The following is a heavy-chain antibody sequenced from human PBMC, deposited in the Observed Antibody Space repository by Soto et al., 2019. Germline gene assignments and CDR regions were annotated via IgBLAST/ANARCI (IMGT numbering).Heavy chain of an antibody. CDR2: TYYRSKWIT. D-gene: IGHD2-21*02. V-gene: IGHV6-1*01. Sequence: PSQTLSLTCVISGDSVSSTNSAWNWIRQSPSRGLEWLGRTYYRSKWITDYAVSVKNRITVFPDTSKNEFSMHLKSVAADDTAVYFCAREELVTRFDYWGQGALVTVSS. CDR1: GDSVSSTNSA. J-gene: IGHJ4*02. CDR3: AREELVTRFDY.